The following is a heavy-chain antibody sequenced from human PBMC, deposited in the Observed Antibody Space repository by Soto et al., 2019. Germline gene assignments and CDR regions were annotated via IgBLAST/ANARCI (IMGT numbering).Heavy chain of an antibody. V-gene: IGHV4-30-2*01. CDR1: GGSISSGGYS. Sequence: SETLSLTCAVSGGSISSGGYSWSWIRQPPGKGLEWIGYIYHSGSTYYNPSLKSRVTISVDRSKNQFSLKLSSVTAADTAVYYCARQTVATGYYGMDVWGQGTTVTVSS. J-gene: IGHJ6*02. CDR3: ARQTVATGYYGMDV. D-gene: IGHD2-21*02. CDR2: IYHSGST.